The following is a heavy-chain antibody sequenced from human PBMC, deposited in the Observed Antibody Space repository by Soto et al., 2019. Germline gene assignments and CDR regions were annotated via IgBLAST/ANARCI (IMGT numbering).Heavy chain of an antibody. CDR3: ARDHRSVAGRYYYYMDV. CDR2: IYYSGST. CDR1: GGSISSGGYY. J-gene: IGHJ6*03. D-gene: IGHD6-19*01. Sequence: PSETLSLTCTVSGGSISSGGYYWSWIRQHPGKGLEWIGYIYYSGSTYYNPSLKSRVTISVDTSKNQFSLKLSSVTAADTAVYYCARDHRSVAGRYYYYMDVWGKGTTVTVSS. V-gene: IGHV4-31*03.